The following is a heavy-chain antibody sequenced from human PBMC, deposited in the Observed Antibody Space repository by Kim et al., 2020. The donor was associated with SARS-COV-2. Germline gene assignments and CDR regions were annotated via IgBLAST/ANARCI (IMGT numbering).Heavy chain of an antibody. CDR2: IYYSGST. D-gene: IGHD2-15*01. J-gene: IGHJ6*02. V-gene: IGHV4-31*03. CDR3: ARDVVVVADLYYYYGMDV. CDR1: GGSISSGGYY. Sequence: SETLSLTCTVSGGSISSGGYYWSWIRQHPGKGLEWIGYIYYSGSTYYNPSLKSRVTISVDTSKNQFSLKLSSVTAADTAVYYCARDVVVVADLYYYYGMDVWGQGTTVTVSS.